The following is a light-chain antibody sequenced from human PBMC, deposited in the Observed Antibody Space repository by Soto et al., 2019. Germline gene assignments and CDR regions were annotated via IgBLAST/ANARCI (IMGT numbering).Light chain of an antibody. CDR2: GAS. J-gene: IGKJ2*01. V-gene: IGKV3-20*01. Sequence: EIVLTQSPGTLSLSPGERATLSCRASQSVSTSFLAWYRQKPGQAPRLLIYGASVRAPGIPDRFSCSGSGTDFTLTISRLEREDFGVYYCQRYGNSYTFGQGTKLEIK. CDR3: QRYGNSYT. CDR1: QSVSTSF.